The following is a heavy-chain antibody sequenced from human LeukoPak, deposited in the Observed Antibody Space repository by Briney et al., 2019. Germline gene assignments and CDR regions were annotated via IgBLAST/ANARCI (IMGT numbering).Heavy chain of an antibody. J-gene: IGHJ4*02. Sequence: GGSLRLSCAASGFTFSSYAMHWVRQAPGKGLEWVTVISYDGNNKYYADFVKGRFTISRDNSKNTLYLQMNSLRAEDTAVYYCARPYSSGWYGDFDYWGQGTLVTVSS. D-gene: IGHD6-19*01. CDR1: GFTFSSYA. CDR3: ARPYSSGWYGDFDY. CDR2: ISYDGNNK. V-gene: IGHV3-30-3*01.